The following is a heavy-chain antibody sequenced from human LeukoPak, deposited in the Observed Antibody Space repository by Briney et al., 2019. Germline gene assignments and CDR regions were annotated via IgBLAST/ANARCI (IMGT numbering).Heavy chain of an antibody. CDR2: IYYSGST. D-gene: IGHD3-22*01. V-gene: IGHV4-59*01. Sequence: SETLSLTCTVAGGSISSYYWSWIRQPPGKGLEWIGYIYYSGSTNYNPSLKSRVTISVDTSKNQFSLKLSSVTAADTAVYYCASCFPRYDSSGYFDYWGQGTLVTVSS. J-gene: IGHJ4*02. CDR3: ASCFPRYDSSGYFDY. CDR1: GGSISSYY.